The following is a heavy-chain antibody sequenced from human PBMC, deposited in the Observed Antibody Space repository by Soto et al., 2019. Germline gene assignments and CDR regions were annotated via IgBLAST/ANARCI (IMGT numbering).Heavy chain of an antibody. V-gene: IGHV4-30-4*01. CDR1: GDSINSATYY. D-gene: IGHD3-22*01. J-gene: IGHJ4*02. CDR3: ARATFIRKGYYDATDYYYFDY. Sequence: PSETLSLTCTVSGDSINSATYYWSWIRQRPGEGLEWIGFTSYSGNNYHSPSLKSRLVLSVDTSKNQFSLRLSSVTAADTAVYYCARATFIRKGYYDATDYYYFDYWGQGTLVTVSS. CDR2: TSYSGNN.